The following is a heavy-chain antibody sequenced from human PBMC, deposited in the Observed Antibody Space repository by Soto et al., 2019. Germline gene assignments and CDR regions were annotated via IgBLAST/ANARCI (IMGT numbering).Heavy chain of an antibody. D-gene: IGHD6-6*01. CDR2: ISSSSSYI. CDR3: ATGVYSSSSFDY. J-gene: IGHJ4*02. Sequence: GGSLRLSCAASGFTFSSYSMNWVRQAPGKGLEWVSSISSSSSYIYYADSVKGRFTISRDNAKNSLYLQMNSLRAEDTAVYYCATGVYSSSSFDYWGQGTLVTVSS. CDR1: GFTFSSYS. V-gene: IGHV3-21*01.